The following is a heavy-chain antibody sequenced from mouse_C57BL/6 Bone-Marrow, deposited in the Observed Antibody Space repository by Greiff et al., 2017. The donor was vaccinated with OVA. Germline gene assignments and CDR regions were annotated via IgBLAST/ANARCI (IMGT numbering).Heavy chain of an antibody. CDR1: GYTFTSYW. J-gene: IGHJ2*01. CDR2: IYPGIGST. V-gene: IGHV1-55*01. Sequence: VQLQQSGAELVKPGASVKMSCKASGYTFTSYWITWVTQRPGQGLEWIGDIYPGIGSTNYNKKFKSNATLTVDTSSSTAYMQLSSLTSEDSAVYYCARMGLRNDWGQGTTLTVSS. D-gene: IGHD4-1*01. CDR3: ARMGLRND.